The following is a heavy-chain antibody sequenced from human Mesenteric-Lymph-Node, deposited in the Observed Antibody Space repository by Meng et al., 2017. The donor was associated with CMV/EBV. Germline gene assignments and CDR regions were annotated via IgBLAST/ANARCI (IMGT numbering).Heavy chain of an antibody. V-gene: IGHV4-39*07. Sequence: GSLRLSCTVSGGSVSTYDYYWGWVRQPPGKGLEWIGSIHYSGSIHYSGSTYYNPSLKSRVTISLDTSKNQFSLRLSSVTAADTAVYFCVRANYYDSRVDYWGQGTLVTVSS. D-gene: IGHD3-22*01. CDR3: VRANYYDSRVDY. CDR1: GGSVSTYDYY. J-gene: IGHJ4*02. CDR2: IHYSGSIHYSGST.